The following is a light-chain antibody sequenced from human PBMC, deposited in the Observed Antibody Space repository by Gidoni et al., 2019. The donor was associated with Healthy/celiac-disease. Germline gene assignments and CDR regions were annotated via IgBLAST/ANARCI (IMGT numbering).Light chain of an antibody. J-gene: IGKJ1*01. CDR3: QQYNSYST. CDR2: KAS. CDR1: QSISSW. Sequence: DIQMTPSPSTLSASVGDRVTITCRASQSISSWVAWYQQKPGTAPKLLIYKASSLESGVPSRCSGSGSRTEFTLTSSSLQPDDFATYYCQQYNSYSTFGQGTKVEIK. V-gene: IGKV1-5*03.